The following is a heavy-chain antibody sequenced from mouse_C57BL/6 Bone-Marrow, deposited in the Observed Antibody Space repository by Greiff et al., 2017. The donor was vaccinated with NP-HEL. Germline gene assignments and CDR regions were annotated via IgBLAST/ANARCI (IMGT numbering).Heavy chain of an antibody. CDR1: GFTFSSYA. V-gene: IGHV5-4*01. D-gene: IGHD1-1*01. Sequence: EVKLVESGGGLVKPGGSLKLSCAASGFTFSSYAMSWVRQTPEKRLEWVATISDGGSYTYYPDNVKGRFTISRDNAKNNLYLQMSPLKSEDTAMYYCARDGPLYYSGSSLFAYWGQGTLVTVSA. CDR2: ISDGGSYT. CDR3: ARDGPLYYSGSSLFAY. J-gene: IGHJ3*01.